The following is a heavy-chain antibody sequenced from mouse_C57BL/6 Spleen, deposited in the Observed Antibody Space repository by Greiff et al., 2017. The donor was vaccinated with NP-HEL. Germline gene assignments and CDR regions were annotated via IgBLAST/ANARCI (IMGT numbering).Heavy chain of an antibody. Sequence: QVQLQQPGAELVKPGASVKVSCKASGYTFTSYWMHWVKQRPGQGLEWIGRIHPSASDTNYNQKFKGKATLTVDKSSSTAYMQRSSLTSEDSAVYYCAMGGNYEVWFAYWGQGTLVTVSA. CDR3: AMGGNYEVWFAY. D-gene: IGHD2-1*01. CDR1: GYTFTSYW. CDR2: IHPSASDT. V-gene: IGHV1-74*01. J-gene: IGHJ3*01.